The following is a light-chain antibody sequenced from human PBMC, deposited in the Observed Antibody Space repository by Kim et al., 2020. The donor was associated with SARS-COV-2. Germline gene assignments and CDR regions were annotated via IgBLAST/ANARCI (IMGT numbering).Light chain of an antibody. CDR2: DVT. Sequence: SPGQSVTISCTGTSIEVGSDNYVSWYQQHPGKAPKLIIYDVTKRPSGVPDRFSGSKSGNTASLTISGLQAEDEADYYCCSYAGSVVFGGGTQLTVL. J-gene: IGLJ2*01. CDR3: CSYAGSVV. V-gene: IGLV2-11*01. CDR1: SIEVGSDNY.